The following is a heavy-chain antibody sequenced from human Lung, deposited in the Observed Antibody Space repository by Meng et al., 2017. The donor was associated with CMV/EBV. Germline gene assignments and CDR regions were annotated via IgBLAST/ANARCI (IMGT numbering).Heavy chain of an antibody. Sequence: GGSXRLXCAASRFTFRSYWMSWVRQAPGKGLEWVANIKQDGSEKYYVGSVKGRFTISRDNAKNSLYLQMNSLRAEDTAVYYCARDSKISSGSSSYYDSYGMDVXGQGXTVTVSS. CDR1: RFTFRSYW. D-gene: IGHD6-6*01. J-gene: IGHJ6*02. CDR2: IKQDGSEK. CDR3: ARDSKISSGSSSYYDSYGMDV. V-gene: IGHV3-7*01.